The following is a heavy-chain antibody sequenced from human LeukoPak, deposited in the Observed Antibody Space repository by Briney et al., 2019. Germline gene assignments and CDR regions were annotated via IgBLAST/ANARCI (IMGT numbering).Heavy chain of an antibody. CDR1: GFTFSNAW. D-gene: IGHD3-3*01. Sequence: GSLRLSCAASGFTFSNAWMNWVRQAPGKGLEWVGRIKSQTDGGTTDYPAPVKGRFTISRDDSKNTLFLQINSLKIEDTAVYYCTTDRSIFGIITPYFDYWGQGTLVTVSS. CDR3: TTDRSIFGIITPYFDY. J-gene: IGHJ4*02. CDR2: IKSQTDGGTT. V-gene: IGHV3-15*01.